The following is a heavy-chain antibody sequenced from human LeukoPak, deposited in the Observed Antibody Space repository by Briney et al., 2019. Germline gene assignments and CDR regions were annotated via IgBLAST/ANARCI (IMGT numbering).Heavy chain of an antibody. V-gene: IGHV1-18*01. CDR3: ARALRGGDYYGSGSPPGY. CDR2: ISAYNGNT. J-gene: IGHJ4*02. CDR1: GYTFTSYG. Sequence: PKASVKVSCKASGYTFTSYGISWVRQAPGQGLEWMGWISAYNGNTNYAQKLQGRVTMTTDTSTSTAYMELRSLRSDDTAVYYCARALRGGDYYGSGSPPGYWGQGTLVTVSS. D-gene: IGHD3-10*01.